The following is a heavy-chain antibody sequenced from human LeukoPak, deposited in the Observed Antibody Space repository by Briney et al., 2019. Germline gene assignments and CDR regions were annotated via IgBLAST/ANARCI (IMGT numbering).Heavy chain of an antibody. CDR1: GYSISSGYY. CDR2: IYHSGST. V-gene: IGHV4-38-2*02. D-gene: IGHD3-3*01. Sequence: SETLSLTCTVSGYSISSGYYWGWIRQPPGKGLEWIGSIYHSGSTYYNPSLKSRVTISVDTSKNQFSLKLSSVTAADTAVYYCARRRFGVVKKYYFDYWGQGTLVTVSS. CDR3: ARRRFGVVKKYYFDY. J-gene: IGHJ4*02.